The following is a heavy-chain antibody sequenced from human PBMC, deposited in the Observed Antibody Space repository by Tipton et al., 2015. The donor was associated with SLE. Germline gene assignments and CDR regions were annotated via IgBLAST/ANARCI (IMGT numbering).Heavy chain of an antibody. J-gene: IGHJ4*02. CDR1: GFTFSSYG. CDR3: AKDGMGAPGSFDY. V-gene: IGHV3-33*06. Sequence: LSLTCAASGFTFSSYGMHWVRQAPGKGLEWVAVIWYDGSNKYYADSVKGRFTISRDNSKNTLYLQMNSLRAEDTAVYYCAKDGMGAPGSFDYWGQGTLVTVSS. CDR2: IWYDGSNK. D-gene: IGHD1-26*01.